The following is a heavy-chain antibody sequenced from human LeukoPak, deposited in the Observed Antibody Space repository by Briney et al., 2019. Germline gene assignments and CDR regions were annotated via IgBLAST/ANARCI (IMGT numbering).Heavy chain of an antibody. CDR1: GGSISSSSYY. Sequence: ASETLSLTCTVSGGSISSSSYYWGWIRQPPGKGLEWIGSIYYSGSTYYNPSLKSRVTISVDTSKNQFSLKLSSVTAADTAVYYCARAPSEQGYSSSWFDPWGQGTLVTVSS. D-gene: IGHD6-13*01. V-gene: IGHV4-39*01. CDR3: ARAPSEQGYSSSWFDP. J-gene: IGHJ5*02. CDR2: IYYSGST.